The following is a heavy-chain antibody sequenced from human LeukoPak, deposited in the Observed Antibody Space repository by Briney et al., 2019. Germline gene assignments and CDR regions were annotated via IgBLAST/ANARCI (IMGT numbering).Heavy chain of an antibody. J-gene: IGHJ4*02. CDR2: IGAYNGNT. D-gene: IGHD3-9*01. V-gene: IGHV1-18*01. CDR3: ARDAGDILTGYYWFPFDY. CDR1: GYTFTSYG. Sequence: ASVKVSCKASGYTFTSYGISWVRQAPGQGLEWMGWIGAYNGNTNYAQKLQGRVTMTTDTSTSTAYMELRSLRSDDTAVYYCARDAGDILTGYYWFPFDYWGQGTLVTVSS.